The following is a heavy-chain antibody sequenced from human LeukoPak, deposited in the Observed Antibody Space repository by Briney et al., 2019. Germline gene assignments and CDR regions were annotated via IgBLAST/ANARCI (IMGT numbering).Heavy chain of an antibody. V-gene: IGHV1-69*13. D-gene: IGHD2-21*02. Sequence: GASVKLSCKASGVTFSSYAISWVRQAPGQGLEWMGGIIPIFGTANYAQKFQGRVTITADESTSTAYMELSSLRSEDTAVYYCARARHIVVVTAADAFDIWGQGTMVTVSS. CDR2: IIPIFGTA. CDR1: GVTFSSYA. J-gene: IGHJ3*02. CDR3: ARARHIVVVTAADAFDI.